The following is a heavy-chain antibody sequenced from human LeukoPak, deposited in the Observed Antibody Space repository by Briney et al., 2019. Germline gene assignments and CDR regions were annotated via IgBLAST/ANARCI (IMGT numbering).Heavy chain of an antibody. Sequence: GGSLRLSCAASGFTFSSYGMHWVRQAPGKGLEWVAFIRYDGSNKYYTDSVKGRFTISRDNSNNTLFLQMNSLRAEDTAVYYCAKEVDYTQYNWFDPWGQGTLVTVSS. J-gene: IGHJ5*02. CDR3: AKEVDYTQYNWFDP. D-gene: IGHD4-11*01. CDR1: GFTFSSYG. CDR2: IRYDGSNK. V-gene: IGHV3-30*02.